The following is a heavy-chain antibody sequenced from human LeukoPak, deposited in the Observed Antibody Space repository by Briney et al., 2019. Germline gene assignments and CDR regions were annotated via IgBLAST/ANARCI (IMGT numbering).Heavy chain of an antibody. D-gene: IGHD6-19*01. CDR1: GFTFSSYG. V-gene: IGHV3-33*01. CDR2: IYYDGSNK. Sequence: PGGSLRLSCAASGFTFSSYGMHWVRQAPGKGLEWVAAIYYDGSNKYYADSVKGRFTISKDNSMNTLYLQMNSLRAEDTAVYYCARVFSSGWQTDYWGQGTLVTVSS. J-gene: IGHJ4*02. CDR3: ARVFSSGWQTDY.